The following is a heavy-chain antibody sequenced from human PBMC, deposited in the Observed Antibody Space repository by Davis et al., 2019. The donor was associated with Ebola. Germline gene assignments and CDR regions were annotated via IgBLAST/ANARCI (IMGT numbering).Heavy chain of an antibody. CDR3: AKDLWGNWPPEFDY. Sequence: PGGSLRLSCEVSGFTFSDYYMSWIRQAPGKGLEWIAYIGPSGNSFYCADSVKGRFTISRDNAKNSLYLQMNSLRAEDTAVYYCAKDLWGNWPPEFDYWGQGTLITVSS. CDR2: IGPSGNSF. D-gene: IGHD1-1*01. CDR1: GFTFSDYY. V-gene: IGHV3-11*04. J-gene: IGHJ4*02.